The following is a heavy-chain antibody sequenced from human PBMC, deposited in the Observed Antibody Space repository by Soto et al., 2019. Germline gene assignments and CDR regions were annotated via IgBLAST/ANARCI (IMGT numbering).Heavy chain of an antibody. CDR1: GYSFTSYW. CDR2: IYPGDSDT. V-gene: IGHV5-51*01. Sequence: GESLKISCKGSGYSFTSYWIGWVRQMPGKGLEWMGIIYPGDSDTRYSPSFQGHVTISADKSISTAYLQWSSLKASDTAMYYCARRSRADYGDYGEDFDYWGQGTLVPVSS. CDR3: ARRSRADYGDYGEDFDY. J-gene: IGHJ4*02. D-gene: IGHD4-17*01.